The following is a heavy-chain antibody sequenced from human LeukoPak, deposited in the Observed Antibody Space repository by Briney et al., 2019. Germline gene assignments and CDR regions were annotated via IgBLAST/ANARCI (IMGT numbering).Heavy chain of an antibody. V-gene: IGHV1-69*10. CDR1: GGTFSSYA. CDR2: IIPILGIA. Sequence: GASVKVSCKASGGTFSSYAISWVRQAPGQGLEWMGRIIPILGIANYAQKFQGRVTIAADKSTSTAYMELSSLRSEDTAVYYCARDLPYCGGDCYPLDYFDYWGQGTLVTVSS. CDR3: ARDLPYCGGDCYPLDYFDY. D-gene: IGHD2-21*02. J-gene: IGHJ4*02.